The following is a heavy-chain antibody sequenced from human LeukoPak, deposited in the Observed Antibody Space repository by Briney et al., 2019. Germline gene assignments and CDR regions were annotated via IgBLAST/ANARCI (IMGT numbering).Heavy chain of an antibody. Sequence: SETLSLTCTVSGSSISGYYWSWIRQAPGEGLEWIGYIYDRETNYNPSLKSRVTISVDTSKNQFSLKLSSVTAADTAVYYCARQVNWNGDSLAYWGQGTLVTVSS. J-gene: IGHJ4*02. CDR1: GSSISGYY. CDR2: IYDRET. V-gene: IGHV4-59*08. D-gene: IGHD1-1*01. CDR3: ARQVNWNGDSLAY.